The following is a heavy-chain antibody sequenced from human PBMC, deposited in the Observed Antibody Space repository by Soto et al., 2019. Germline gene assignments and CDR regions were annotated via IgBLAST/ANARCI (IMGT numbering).Heavy chain of an antibody. Sequence: EVQLVESGGGLVQPGGSLRLSCAASGFTFSSYSMNWVRQAPGKGLEWVSYISSSSSTIYYADSVKGRFTISRDNAKNSLYLPMNSLRDEDTAVYYCARRFYGMDVWGQWTTVTVSS. V-gene: IGHV3-48*02. CDR3: ARRFYGMDV. CDR2: ISSSSSTI. J-gene: IGHJ6*02. CDR1: GFTFSSYS.